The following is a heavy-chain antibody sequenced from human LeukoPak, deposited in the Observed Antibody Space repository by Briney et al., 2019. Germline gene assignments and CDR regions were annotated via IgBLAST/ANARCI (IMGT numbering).Heavy chain of an antibody. D-gene: IGHD3-10*01. Sequence: GGSLRLSCSASGFSFNNYAVHWVRQAPGKGLEYISGINSDGGSSHYADSAKGRFTISRDNSKNALYLQLSSLRPEDTALYYCVKTMVVFGGLIRTDAFDIWGQGTMVTVSS. CDR1: GFSFNNYA. J-gene: IGHJ3*02. CDR3: VKTMVVFGGLIRTDAFDI. V-gene: IGHV3-64D*06. CDR2: INSDGGSS.